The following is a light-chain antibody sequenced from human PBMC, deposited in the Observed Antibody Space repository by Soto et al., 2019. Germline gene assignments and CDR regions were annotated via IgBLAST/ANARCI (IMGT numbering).Light chain of an antibody. CDR2: GAS. J-gene: IGKJ1*01. V-gene: IGKV3-20*01. Sequence: EIVLTQSPGTLSLSPGERATLSCRASQSVSSNYITWYQQKPGQAPRRLIFGASSRATGIPDRFSGSGSGTDFTLTISRLEPEDFAVYYCQQYGSSHSTFGQGTKVDIK. CDR1: QSVSSNY. CDR3: QQYGSSHST.